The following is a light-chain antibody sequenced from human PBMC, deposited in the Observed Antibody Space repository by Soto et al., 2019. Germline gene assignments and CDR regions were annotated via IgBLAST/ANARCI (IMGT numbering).Light chain of an antibody. CDR1: QSVSNNY. Sequence: EIVWTQSPGTLSLSQGARATLYCRASQSVSNNYLAWYQKKPGQAPRLLIYGASSRATGVPDRFSGIVSGTDFNLTISRLETEDLAVYECQQSTDWPLTFGPWTKVDIK. V-gene: IGKV3-20*01. CDR2: GAS. CDR3: QQSTDWPLT. J-gene: IGKJ1*01.